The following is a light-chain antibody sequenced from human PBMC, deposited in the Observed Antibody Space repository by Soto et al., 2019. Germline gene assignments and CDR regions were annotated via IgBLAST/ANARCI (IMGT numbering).Light chain of an antibody. CDR3: QQYGSSPIT. CDR2: GAS. J-gene: IGKJ5*01. CDR1: QSVSSSY. V-gene: IGKV3-20*01. Sequence: EIVLTHSPGTLSLSPGEIATLSCRASQSVSSSYLAWYQQKPGQAPRLLIYGASSRATGIPDRFSGSGSGTDFTLTISRLEPEDFAVYYCQQYGSSPITLGQGTRLEIK.